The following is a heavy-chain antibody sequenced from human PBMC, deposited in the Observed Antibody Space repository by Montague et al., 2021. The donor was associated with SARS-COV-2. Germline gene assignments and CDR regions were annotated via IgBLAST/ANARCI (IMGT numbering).Heavy chain of an antibody. CDR2: ISWSSGSI. D-gene: IGHD3-10*01. CDR1: GFTFDDYA. CDR3: AKDRSLPSLWFGELSWGGLDY. J-gene: IGHJ4*02. V-gene: IGHV3-9*01. Sequence: SLRLSCAASGFTFDDYAMHWVRQAPGKGLEWVSGISWSSGSIGYADSVKGRFTISRDNAKNSLYLQMNSLRAEDTALYYCAKDRSLPSLWFGELSWGGLDYWGQGTLVTVSS.